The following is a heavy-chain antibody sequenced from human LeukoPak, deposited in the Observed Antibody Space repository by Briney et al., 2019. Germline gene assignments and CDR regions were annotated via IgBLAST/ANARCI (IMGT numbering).Heavy chain of an antibody. CDR3: AWLKDSSGYYTFNEDHNWFDP. D-gene: IGHD3-22*01. V-gene: IGHV1-69*13. Sequence: ASVRVSCKASGGTFSSYAISWVRQAPGQGLEWMGGIIPIFGIANYAQKFQGRVTITADESTSTAYMEPSSLRSEDTAVYYCAWLKDSSGYYTFNEDHNWFDPWGQGTLVTVSS. CDR1: GGTFSSYA. CDR2: IIPIFGIA. J-gene: IGHJ5*02.